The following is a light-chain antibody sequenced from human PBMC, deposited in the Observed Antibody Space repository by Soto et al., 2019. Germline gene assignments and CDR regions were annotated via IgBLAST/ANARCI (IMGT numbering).Light chain of an antibody. V-gene: IGKV1-33*01. J-gene: IGKJ2*01. Sequence: DIQMTQSPSSLSASVGDRVTITCQASQDISNYLNWYQQIPGKAPKLLIYDASNLETGVPSRFSGSGSGKDFTFTISSLQPEDIATYYCQQYDNVPPTFGQGTKLEIK. CDR1: QDISNY. CDR3: QQYDNVPPT. CDR2: DAS.